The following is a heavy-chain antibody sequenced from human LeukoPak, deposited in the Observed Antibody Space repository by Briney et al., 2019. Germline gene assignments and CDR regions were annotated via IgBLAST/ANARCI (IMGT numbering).Heavy chain of an antibody. V-gene: IGHV3-23*01. J-gene: IGHJ4*02. CDR1: GFTFSSYA. D-gene: IGHD4-17*01. CDR3: ANSLTVKNYFDY. Sequence: PGGSLRLSCAVSGFTFSSYAMSWVRQAPGKGLEWVSAISGSGGSTYYADSVKGRFTISRDNSKNTLYLQMNSLRAEDTAVYYCANSLTVKNYFDYWGQGTLVTVSS. CDR2: ISGSGGST.